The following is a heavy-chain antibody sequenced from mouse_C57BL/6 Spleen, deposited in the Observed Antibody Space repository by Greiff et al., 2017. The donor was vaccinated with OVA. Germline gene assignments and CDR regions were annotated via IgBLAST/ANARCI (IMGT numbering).Heavy chain of an antibody. Sequence: EVQLQQSGPVLVKPGASVKMSCKASGYTFTDYYMNWVKQSHGKSLEWLGVINPYNGGTSYNQKFKGKATLTVDKSSSTAYMELNSLTSEDSAVYYCAREEFSGSYAMDYWGQGTSVTVSS. J-gene: IGHJ4*01. CDR3: AREEFSGSYAMDY. D-gene: IGHD1-1*01. CDR2: INPYNGGT. CDR1: GYTFTDYY. V-gene: IGHV1-19*01.